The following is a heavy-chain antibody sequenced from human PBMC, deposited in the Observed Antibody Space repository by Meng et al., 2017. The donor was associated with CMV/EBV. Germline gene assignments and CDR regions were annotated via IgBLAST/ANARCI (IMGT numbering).Heavy chain of an antibody. CDR1: GFTFSSYA. CDR3: ARGVDTAPLGMDI. Sequence: GESLKISCAASGFTFSSYAMHWVRQAPGKGLEWVAVISYDGSNKYYADPVKGRFTISRDNSKNTVYLQMNSLRAEDTAVFYCARGVDTAPLGMDIWGQGTTVTVSS. D-gene: IGHD5-18*01. V-gene: IGHV3-30*14. CDR2: ISYDGSNK. J-gene: IGHJ6*02.